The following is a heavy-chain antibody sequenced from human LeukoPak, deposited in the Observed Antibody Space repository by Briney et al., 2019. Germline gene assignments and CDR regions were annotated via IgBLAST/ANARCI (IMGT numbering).Heavy chain of an antibody. V-gene: IGHV4-4*07. CDR1: AGSTSDDY. Sequence: PSETLSLTCTVSAGSTSDDYWTWIRQPAGKGLEWIGRIYIGGSPKYNPSLTSRLTMSLDTSNNQISLRLSSVTAADTAAYYCARGRDSTSTFDYWGQGILVTVSS. CDR2: IYIGGSP. D-gene: IGHD6-6*01. CDR3: ARGRDSTSTFDY. J-gene: IGHJ4*02.